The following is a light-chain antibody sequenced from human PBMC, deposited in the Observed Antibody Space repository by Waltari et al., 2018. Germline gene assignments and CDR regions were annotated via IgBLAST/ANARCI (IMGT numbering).Light chain of an antibody. Sequence: SSELTQDHAVSVALDQTVRITCLGDSLRSSYAIWYQQKPGQAPVLVISNKNHRPSGLPYRFAGSGSGNTASLIIIGAQAEDEADYYCSSRDSSASHVLFGGGTKLTVL. J-gene: IGLJ2*01. V-gene: IGLV3-19*01. CDR1: SLRSSY. CDR3: SSRDSSASHVL. CDR2: NKN.